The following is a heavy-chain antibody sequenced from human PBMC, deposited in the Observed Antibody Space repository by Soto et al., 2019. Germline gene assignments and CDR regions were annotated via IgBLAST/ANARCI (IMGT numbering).Heavy chain of an antibody. V-gene: IGHV3-30-3*01. CDR3: ARVDTGYYNYGMDV. D-gene: IGHD2-2*02. CDR1: GFTFSSYA. J-gene: IGHJ6*02. CDR2: ISYDGSNK. Sequence: QVQLVESGGGVVQPGRSLRLSCAASGFTFSSYAMHWVRQAPGKGLEWVAVISYDGSNKYYADSVKGRFTISRDNSKNTLYLQMNSLRAEDTAVYYCARVDTGYYNYGMDVWGQGTTVTVSS.